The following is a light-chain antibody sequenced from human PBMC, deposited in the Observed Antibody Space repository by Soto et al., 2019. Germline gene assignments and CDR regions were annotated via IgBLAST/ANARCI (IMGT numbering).Light chain of an antibody. CDR1: QSVSSNF. J-gene: IGKJ1*01. CDR3: QQYSGSPVT. V-gene: IGKV3-20*01. CDR2: GAS. Sequence: EIVLTQSPGTLSLSPGERATLSCRASQSVSSNFLAWYQQKPGQAHRLLIYGASSRATGLPDRFSGSGSGTDFTLTISRLEPEDFAVYYCQQYSGSPVTFGQGTKVEIK.